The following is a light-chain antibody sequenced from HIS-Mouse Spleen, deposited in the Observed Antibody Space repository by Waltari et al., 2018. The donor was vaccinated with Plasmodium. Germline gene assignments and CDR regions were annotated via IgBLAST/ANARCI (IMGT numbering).Light chain of an antibody. J-gene: IGLJ3*02. CDR2: EAS. V-gene: IGLV3-10*01. CDR1: ALPKKY. CDR3: YSTDSSGNHRV. Sequence: SYELTQPPSVSVSPGQTARITCSGDALPKKYAYWYQKKSGQAPVLVIYEASKLPSGIPERFSGSSSGTMATLTISGAQVEDEADYYCYSTDSSGNHRVFGGGTKLTVL.